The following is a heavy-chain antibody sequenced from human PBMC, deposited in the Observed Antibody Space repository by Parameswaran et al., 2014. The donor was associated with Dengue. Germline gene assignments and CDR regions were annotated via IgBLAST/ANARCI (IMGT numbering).Heavy chain of an antibody. CDR2: IKQDGSEK. D-gene: IGHD3-10*01. Sequence: WIRQPPGKGLEWVANIKQDGSEKYYVDSVKGRFTISRDNAKNSLYLQMNSLRAEDTAVYYCARDKAFGSGSYFGYWGQGTLVTVSS. J-gene: IGHJ4*02. CDR3: ARDKAFGSGSYFGY. V-gene: IGHV3-7*01.